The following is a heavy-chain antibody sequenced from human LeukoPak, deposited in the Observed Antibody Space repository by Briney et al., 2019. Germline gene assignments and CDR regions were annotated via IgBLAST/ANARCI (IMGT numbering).Heavy chain of an antibody. D-gene: IGHD6-19*01. CDR3: AREVAAGSXRGFDY. CDR1: GGSISTDNW. V-gene: IGHV4-4*02. Sequence: SETLSLTCAVSGGSISTDNWWHWIRQSPGKGLEWIAEIYHNGDVHYNPSLKSRVTMSVDTSKNQFSLKVNSVTAADTATYFCAREVAAGSXRGFDYWGXGTLVTVSS. CDR2: IYHNGDV. J-gene: IGHJ4*01.